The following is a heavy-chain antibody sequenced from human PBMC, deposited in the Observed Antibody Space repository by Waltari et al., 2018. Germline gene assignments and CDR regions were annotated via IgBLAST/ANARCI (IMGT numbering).Heavy chain of an antibody. D-gene: IGHD3-3*01. CDR1: GGSFSGYY. J-gene: IGHJ6*03. CDR3: ARGYPYYDFLSGYYRVPGYYYMDV. V-gene: IGHV4-34*01. CDR2: INHSGST. Sequence: QVQLQQWGAGLLKPSETLSLTCAVYGGSFSGYYWSWIRQPPGKGLEWIGEINHSGSTNYNPSLKSRVTISVDTSKNQFSLKLSAVTAADTAVYYCARGYPYYDFLSGYYRVPGYYYMDVWGKGTTVTISS.